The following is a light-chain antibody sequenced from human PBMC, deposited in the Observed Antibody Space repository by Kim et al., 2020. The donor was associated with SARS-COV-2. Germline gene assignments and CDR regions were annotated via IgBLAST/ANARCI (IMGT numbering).Light chain of an antibody. CDR3: QQRSNWPPGYT. V-gene: IGKV3-11*01. CDR2: DAS. J-gene: IGKJ2*01. CDR1: QSVSSY. Sequence: PGERATRSCRASQSVSSYLAWYQQKPGQAPRLLIYDASNRATGIPARFSGSGSGTDFTLTISSLEPEDFAVYYCQQRSNWPPGYTFGQGTKLEI.